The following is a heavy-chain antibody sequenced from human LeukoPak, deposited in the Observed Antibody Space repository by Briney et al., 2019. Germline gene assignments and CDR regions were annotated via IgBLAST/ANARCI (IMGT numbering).Heavy chain of an antibody. V-gene: IGHV4-59*01. CDR2: ISDSGTT. D-gene: IGHD1-26*01. Sequence: SETLSLTCTVSGGSISSYYWSWIRKPPGKGLECIGFISDSGTTNYNPSLKSRVTISLDTSKNQFSLKVTSVTAADTAVYYCARHGGSYTFDYWGQGTLVTVSS. CDR3: ARHGGSYTFDY. CDR1: GGSISSYY. J-gene: IGHJ4*02.